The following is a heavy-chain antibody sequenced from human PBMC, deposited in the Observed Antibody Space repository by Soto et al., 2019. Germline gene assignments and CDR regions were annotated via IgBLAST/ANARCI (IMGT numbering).Heavy chain of an antibody. J-gene: IGHJ6*02. V-gene: IGHV4-34*01. CDR2: INHSGST. D-gene: IGHD1-7*01. CDR3: ARGSPGWNYYYYYYGMDV. Sequence: PXETLSLTCAVDGWSFSGYYWSWIRQPPGKGLEWIGEINHSGSTNYNPSLKSRVTISVDTSKNQFSLKLSSVTAADTAVYYCARGSPGWNYYYYYYGMDVWGQGTTVTVSS. CDR1: GWSFSGYY.